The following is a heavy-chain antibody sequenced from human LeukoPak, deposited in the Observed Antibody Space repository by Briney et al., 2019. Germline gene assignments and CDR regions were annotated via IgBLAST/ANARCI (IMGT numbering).Heavy chain of an antibody. V-gene: IGHV5-10-1*01. Sequence: GESLKISCKGSGYNFTNYWINWVRQMPGKGLEWMGRIDPSDSYTSYSPSFQGHVTISADKSTTTAYLQWRSLEASDTAVYYCVRLSPHKVFDYWGQGTLVTVSS. CDR3: VRLSPHKVFDY. J-gene: IGHJ4*02. CDR1: GYNFTNYW. CDR2: IDPSDSYT.